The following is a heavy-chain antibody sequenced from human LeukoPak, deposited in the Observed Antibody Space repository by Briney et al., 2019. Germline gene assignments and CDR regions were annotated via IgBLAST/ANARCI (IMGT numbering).Heavy chain of an antibody. CDR1: GGTFSSYA. D-gene: IGHD3-22*01. Sequence: SVTVSRKASGGTFSSYAISWVRQPPGQGLEWMGRIIPILGIANYAQKFQGRVTITADKSTSTAYMELSSLRSEDTAVYYCARGPVRNYYDSSGSAFDIWGQGTMVTVSS. CDR3: ARGPVRNYYDSSGSAFDI. CDR2: IIPILGIA. V-gene: IGHV1-69*04. J-gene: IGHJ3*02.